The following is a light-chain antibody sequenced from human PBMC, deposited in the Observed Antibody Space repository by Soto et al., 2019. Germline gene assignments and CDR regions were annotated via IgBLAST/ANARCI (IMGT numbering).Light chain of an antibody. J-gene: IGKJ2*01. CDR2: GAS. CDR1: QSVSSGY. V-gene: IGKV3-20*01. Sequence: EIVLTQSPGTLSLSPGERATLSCRASQSVSSGYLAWYQQKPGQAPRLLIYGASSRATGIPDRFSGSGSGKDFTLTISRLEPEDFAVYYCQQYGSSVRTFGQGTKLEIK. CDR3: QQYGSSVRT.